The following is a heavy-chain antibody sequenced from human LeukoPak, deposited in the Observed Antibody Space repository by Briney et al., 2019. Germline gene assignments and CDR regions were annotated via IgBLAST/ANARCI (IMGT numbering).Heavy chain of an antibody. D-gene: IGHD3-16*02. V-gene: IGHV4-59*01. CDR3: ARAGYYDYVWGSYRPVYYYYMDV. CDR2: IYYAGQT. Sequence: PSETLSLTCTVSGDSMTNDYWTWIRQPPGKGLEWVGYIYYAGQTNYNPSLRSRVTFSLDASKTQFSLQLTSVTAADTAVYYCARAGYYDYVWGSYRPVYYYYMDVWGKGTTVTISS. CDR1: GDSMTNDY. J-gene: IGHJ6*03.